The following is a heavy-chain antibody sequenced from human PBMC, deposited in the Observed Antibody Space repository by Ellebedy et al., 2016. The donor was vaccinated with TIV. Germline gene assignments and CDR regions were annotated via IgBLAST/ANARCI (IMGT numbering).Heavy chain of an antibody. V-gene: IGHV1-69*13. D-gene: IGHD2-2*01. CDR3: AREQSPTIVVVPAATNYYYYGMDV. CDR1: GGTFSSYA. J-gene: IGHJ6*02. Sequence: SVKVSXKASGGTFSSYAISWVRQAPGQGLEWMGGIIPIFGTANYAQKFQGRVTITADESTSTAYMELSSLRSEDTAVYYCAREQSPTIVVVPAATNYYYYGMDVWGQGTTVTVSS. CDR2: IIPIFGTA.